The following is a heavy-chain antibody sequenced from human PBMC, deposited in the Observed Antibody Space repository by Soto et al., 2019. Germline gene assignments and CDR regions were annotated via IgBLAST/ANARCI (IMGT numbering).Heavy chain of an antibody. CDR1: GFTFSSSR. J-gene: IGHJ6*02. CDR2: ISSSSDYM. D-gene: IGHD1-1*01. CDR3: ARDSETGTLDYYYYYYGMDV. Sequence: LRLSCVASGFTFSSSRMNWVRQAPGKGLEWVSFISSSSDYMYYADSVKGRFTVSRDNAKNSLYLQMDSLRAEDTAVYYCARDSETGTLDYYYYYYGMDVWGQGTTVTVSS. V-gene: IGHV3-21*01.